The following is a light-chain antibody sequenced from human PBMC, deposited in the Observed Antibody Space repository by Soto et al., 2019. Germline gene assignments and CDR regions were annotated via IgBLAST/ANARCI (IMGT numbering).Light chain of an antibody. CDR1: QNISVW. CDR3: QQYGSSSPT. J-gene: IGKJ2*01. Sequence: DIQMTQSPSTLSSSVGDGATITCRASQNISVWLAWYQQRPGNAPKFLMYDASSLETGVPSRFSGSGSGTDFTLTIRSLQPDDSATYYCQQYGSSSPTFGQGTKLEIK. V-gene: IGKV1-5*01. CDR2: DAS.